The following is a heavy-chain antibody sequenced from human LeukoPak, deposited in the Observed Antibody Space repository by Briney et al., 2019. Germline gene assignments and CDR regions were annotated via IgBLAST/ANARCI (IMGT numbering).Heavy chain of an antibody. CDR1: GFTFSSYG. CDR3: ARDRIDILTGYPPHGMDV. D-gene: IGHD3-9*01. V-gene: IGHV3-33*01. CDR2: IWYDGSIK. Sequence: GGSLRLSCAASGFTFSSYGMHWVRQAPVKGLEWVAVIWYDGSIKYYADSVKGRFTISRDNSKNTLYLQMNSLRAEDTAVYYCARDRIDILTGYPPHGMDVWGKGTTVTVSS. J-gene: IGHJ6*04.